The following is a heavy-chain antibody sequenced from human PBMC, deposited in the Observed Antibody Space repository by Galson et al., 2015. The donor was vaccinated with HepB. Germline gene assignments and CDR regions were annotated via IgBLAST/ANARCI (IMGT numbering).Heavy chain of an antibody. Sequence: SLRLSCAASGFTFSSYAMSWVRQAPGKGLEWVSAISGSGGCTYYADSVKGRFTISRDNSKNTLYLQMNSLRAEDTAVYYCAKDRRIAAAGLDWYFDLWGRGTLVTVSS. CDR2: ISGSGGCT. CDR3: AKDRRIAAAGLDWYFDL. D-gene: IGHD6-13*01. V-gene: IGHV3-23*01. J-gene: IGHJ2*01. CDR1: GFTFSSYA.